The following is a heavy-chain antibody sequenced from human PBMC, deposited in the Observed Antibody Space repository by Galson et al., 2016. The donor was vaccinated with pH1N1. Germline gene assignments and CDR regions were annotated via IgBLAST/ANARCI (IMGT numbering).Heavy chain of an antibody. J-gene: IGHJ6*03. CDR1: ESIFNKYA. V-gene: IGHV1-69*05. CDR2: IIAVFKTT. Sequence: SVKVSCKAPESIFNKYAISWVRQAPGQGLEWMGGIIAVFKTTNYAQKFQGRVTITTDESTSIVYMELRSLRFEDTAIYYCARSPFYYNSYMDVWGKGTTVTVSS. CDR3: ARSPFYYNSYMDV.